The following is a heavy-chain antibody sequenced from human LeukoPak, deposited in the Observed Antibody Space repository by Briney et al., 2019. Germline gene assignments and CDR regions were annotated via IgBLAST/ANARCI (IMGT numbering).Heavy chain of an antibody. V-gene: IGHV3-30*04. J-gene: IGHJ5*02. CDR2: ISYGGTNK. D-gene: IGHD3-22*01. CDR1: GFTLNSYA. Sequence: GGPLRLSCAASGFTLNSYAMHWVRQAPGKGLEWVTVISYGGTNKYYTDPEKGRFTISRDNSKNTLYLQMNSMRAEDTAVYYCARDRDSSGYYYDEFDPWGQGTLVTVSS. CDR3: ARDRDSSGYYYDEFDP.